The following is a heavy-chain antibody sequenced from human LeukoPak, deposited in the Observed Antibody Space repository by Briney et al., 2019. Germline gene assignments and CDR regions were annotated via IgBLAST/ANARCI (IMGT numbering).Heavy chain of an antibody. CDR1: GYTLTELS. CDR3: ATDIRYDILTGCAVDY. Sequence: GASVKVSCKVSGYTLTELSMHWVRQAPGKGLEWMGGFDPEDGETIYAQKFQGRVTMTEDTSTDTAYMELSSLRSEDTAVYYCATDIRYDILTGCAVDYWGQGTLVTVSS. V-gene: IGHV1-24*01. D-gene: IGHD3-9*01. J-gene: IGHJ4*02. CDR2: FDPEDGET.